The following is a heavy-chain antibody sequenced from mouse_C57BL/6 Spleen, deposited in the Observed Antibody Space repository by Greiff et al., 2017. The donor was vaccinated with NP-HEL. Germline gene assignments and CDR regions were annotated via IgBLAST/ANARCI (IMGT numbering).Heavy chain of an antibody. CDR1: GYAFSSSW. V-gene: IGHV1-82*01. D-gene: IGHD2-2*01. J-gene: IGHJ2*01. CDR2: IYPGDGDT. Sequence: QVQLQQSGPELVKPGASVKISCKASGYAFSSSWMNWVKQRPGKGLEWIGRIYPGDGDTNYNGKFKGKATLTADKSSSTAYMQLSSLTSEDSAVYFCARWGNRVTTSSFDYWGQGTTLTVSS. CDR3: ARWGNRVTTSSFDY.